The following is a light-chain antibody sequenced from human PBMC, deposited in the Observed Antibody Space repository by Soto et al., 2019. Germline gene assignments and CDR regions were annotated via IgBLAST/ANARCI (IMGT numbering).Light chain of an antibody. V-gene: IGLV2-23*02. CDR1: SSDIGSYDL. CDR3: RSCAGKSNYV. CDR2: EVS. J-gene: IGLJ1*01. Sequence: QSALAQPASVSGSPGQSITISCTGTSSDIGSYDLVSWYQQFPGKAPKLLIYEVSKRPSGVSYRFSGSKSGNTASLTVSGLQADDEADYYCRSCAGKSNYVFGSGTKVTV.